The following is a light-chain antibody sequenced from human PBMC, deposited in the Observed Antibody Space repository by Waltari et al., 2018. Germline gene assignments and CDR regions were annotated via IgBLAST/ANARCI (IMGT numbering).Light chain of an antibody. V-gene: IGLV2-23*02. Sequence: QSALTQPASVSGSPGQSITIPCTGTSSDLGSYNLVHRYQQHPGKAPKLMYYAVSKRPSGVSNRFSGSKSGNTASLTISGLQAEYEADYYCCSYAGSSTFEVFGGGTKLTVL. CDR3: CSYAGSSTFEV. CDR2: AVS. J-gene: IGLJ2*01. CDR1: SSDLGSYNL.